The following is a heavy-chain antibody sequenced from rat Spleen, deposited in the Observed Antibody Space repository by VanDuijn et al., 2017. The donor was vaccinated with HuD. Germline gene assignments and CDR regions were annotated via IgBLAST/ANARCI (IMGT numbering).Heavy chain of an antibody. D-gene: IGHD1-12*02. V-gene: IGHV5-25*01. CDR2: ISPSGGGT. CDR3: AKGSGSGYYWYFDF. J-gene: IGHJ1*01. CDR1: GFTFSNYD. Sequence: EVQLVESGGGLVQPGRSLKLSCAASGFTFSNYDMAWVRQAPTKGLEWVASISPSGGGTNYPDSVKGRFTISRDNAKSTLYLQMDSLRSEDTASYYCAKGSGSGYYWYFDFWGPGSKVTVSS.